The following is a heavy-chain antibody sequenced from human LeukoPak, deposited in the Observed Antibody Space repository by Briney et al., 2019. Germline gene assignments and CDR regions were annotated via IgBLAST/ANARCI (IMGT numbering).Heavy chain of an antibody. D-gene: IGHD2-2*02. CDR3: AKDIRGYCSSTSCYTFDY. V-gene: IGHV3-9*01. Sequence: GRSLRLSCAASGFTFDDYAMHWVRHAPGKGLEWVSGISWNSGSIGYADSVKGRFTISRDNAKNSLYLQMNSLRAEDTALYYCAKDIRGYCSSTSCYTFDYWGQGTLVTVSS. CDR2: ISWNSGSI. J-gene: IGHJ4*02. CDR1: GFTFDDYA.